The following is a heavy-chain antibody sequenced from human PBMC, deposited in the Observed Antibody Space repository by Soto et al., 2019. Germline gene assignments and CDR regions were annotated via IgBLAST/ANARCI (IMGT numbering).Heavy chain of an antibody. J-gene: IGHJ4*02. Sequence: QVQLQESGPGLVKPSETLSLTCTVSGGSISTYYWSWIRQPPGKGLEWIGYIYYNGNTNYNPSLKSRVTISVDTSKNQFSLRLRSVSAADTAVYYCARDGSRYDFWSGPYYFDYWGQGTLGTVSS. CDR3: ARDGSRYDFWSGPYYFDY. CDR2: IYYNGNT. V-gene: IGHV4-59*01. D-gene: IGHD3-3*01. CDR1: GGSISTYY.